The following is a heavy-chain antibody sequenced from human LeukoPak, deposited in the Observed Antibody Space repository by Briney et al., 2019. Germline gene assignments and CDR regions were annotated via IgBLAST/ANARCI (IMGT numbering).Heavy chain of an antibody. D-gene: IGHD4-17*01. J-gene: IGHJ4*02. CDR3: ARETMTTVTMGIDY. CDR2: IYYSGST. V-gene: IGHV4-31*03. CDR1: GGSISSGGYY. Sequence: SQTLSLTCTVSGGSISSGGYYWSWIRQHPGKGLEWIGYIYYSGSTYYNPSLKSRVTISVDTSKNQFSLKLSSVPAADTAVYYCARETMTTVTMGIDYWGQGTLVTVSS.